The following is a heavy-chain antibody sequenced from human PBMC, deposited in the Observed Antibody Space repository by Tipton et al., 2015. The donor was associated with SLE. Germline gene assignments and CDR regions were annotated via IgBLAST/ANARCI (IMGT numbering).Heavy chain of an antibody. CDR3: ARDLASNHPLYYYGMDV. CDR2: IYTSGST. V-gene: IGHV4-4*07. D-gene: IGHD4-11*01. J-gene: IGHJ6*02. CDR1: GGSISSYH. Sequence: LRLSCSVSGGSISSYHWSWIRQSAGKGLEWIGRIYTSGSTNYNPSLKSRVTMSVDTSKNQFSLKLSSVTAADTAVYYCARDLASNHPLYYYGMDVWGQGTTVTVSS.